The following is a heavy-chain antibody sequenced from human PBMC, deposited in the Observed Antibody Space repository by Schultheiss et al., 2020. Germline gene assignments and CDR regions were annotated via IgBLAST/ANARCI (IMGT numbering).Heavy chain of an antibody. D-gene: IGHD2-21*02. J-gene: IGHJ4*02. CDR2: ISGSGGST. CDR3: ARGLPHVVVTAMWQDYYFDY. V-gene: IGHV3-23*01. CDR1: GFTFSSYA. Sequence: GGSLRLSCAASGFTFSSYAMSWVRQAPGKGLEWVSAISGSGGSTYYADSVKGRFTISRDNAKNSLYLQMNSLRAEDTAVYYCARGLPHVVVTAMWQDYYFDYWGQGTLVTVSS.